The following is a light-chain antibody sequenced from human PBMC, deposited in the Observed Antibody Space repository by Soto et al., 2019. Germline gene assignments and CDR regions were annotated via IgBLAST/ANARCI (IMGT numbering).Light chain of an antibody. V-gene: IGLV2-18*02. CDR3: SSYAASTTLL. J-gene: IGLJ2*01. CDR1: SSDVGTYDR. Sequence: QSVLTQPPSVSGSPGQSVTISCIGTSSDVGTYDRVSWYQAPPGTAPKLIIYEVHYRPSGVPDRFSGSESGNTASLTISGLQAEDEADYYCSSYAASTTLLFGGGTKLTVL. CDR2: EVH.